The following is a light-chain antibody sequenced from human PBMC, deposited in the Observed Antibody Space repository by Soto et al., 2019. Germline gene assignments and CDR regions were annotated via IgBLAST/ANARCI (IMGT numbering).Light chain of an antibody. J-gene: IGLJ3*02. Sequence: QSVLTQPASVSGSPGQSITISCTGTSSDVGGYNYVSWYQHHPGKAPKLMIYEVSNRPSGVSNRFSGSKSGNTASLPISGLQAEDEADYYCSSYTGSSTPVFGGGTKVTVL. CDR1: SSDVGGYNY. CDR3: SSYTGSSTPV. V-gene: IGLV2-14*01. CDR2: EVS.